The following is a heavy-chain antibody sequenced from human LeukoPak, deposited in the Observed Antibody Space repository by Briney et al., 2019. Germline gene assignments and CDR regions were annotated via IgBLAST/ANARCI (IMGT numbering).Heavy chain of an antibody. CDR2: IYYSGST. CDR1: GGSISGYY. V-gene: IGHV4-59*08. D-gene: IGHD6-19*01. Sequence: PSETLSLTCSVSGGSISGYYWSWIRQPPGKTLEWIGYIYYSGSTNYNPSLKSRVTISVDTSKNQFSLKLSSVTAADTAVYYCARVIAVAGSLLFDYWGQGTLVTVSS. CDR3: ARVIAVAGSLLFDY. J-gene: IGHJ4*02.